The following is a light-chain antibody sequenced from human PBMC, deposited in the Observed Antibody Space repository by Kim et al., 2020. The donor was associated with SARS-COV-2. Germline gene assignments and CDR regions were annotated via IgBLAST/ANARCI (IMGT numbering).Light chain of an antibody. Sequence: LSASLGDRVTITCRASQNIDTSLAWFQQKSWKAPKLLIYKASTLENGVPSRFSGSGSGTEFTLTISSLQPDDFATYFCHQYYRFSTLGQGTNLEI. V-gene: IGKV1-5*03. CDR2: KAS. CDR3: HQYYRFST. CDR1: QNIDTS. J-gene: IGKJ2*01.